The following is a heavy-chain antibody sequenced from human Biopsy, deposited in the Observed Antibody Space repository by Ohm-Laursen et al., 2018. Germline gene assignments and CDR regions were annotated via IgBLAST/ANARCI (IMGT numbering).Heavy chain of an antibody. V-gene: IGHV3-9*01. CDR3: AKEGPPKDYSSNFHS. D-gene: IGHD6-13*01. J-gene: IGHJ4*02. CDR1: GFRFGDYA. Sequence: SLRLSCAASGFRFGDYAMHWVRQAPGKGQEWGSGIRRNSDTIDYAISVRSRFNISRDNAKNSLYLQMSSLRAEDTAFYYCAKEGPPKDYSSNFHSWGQGTPVTVSS. CDR2: IRRNSDTI.